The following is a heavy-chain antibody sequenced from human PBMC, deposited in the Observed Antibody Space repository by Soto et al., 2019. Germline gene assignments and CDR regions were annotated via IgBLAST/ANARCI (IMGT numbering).Heavy chain of an antibody. CDR2: IYPGDHET. CDR1: GYTFSNFW. D-gene: IGHD6-13*01. V-gene: IGHV5-51*01. Sequence: GESLKISCQCSGYTFSNFWIGWIRQLPGKGLEWMGIIYPGDHETRYSPSFHGKVTISADKSINTAYLQWNSLEASDTAFYFCARSPRSSPYFDYWGQGALVTVSS. J-gene: IGHJ4*02. CDR3: ARSPRSSPYFDY.